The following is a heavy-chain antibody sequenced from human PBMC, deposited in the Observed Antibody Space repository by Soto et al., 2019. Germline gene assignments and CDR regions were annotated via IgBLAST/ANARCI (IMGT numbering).Heavy chain of an antibody. CDR3: ARSTYYYDSSGSFDY. J-gene: IGHJ4*02. Sequence: SETLSLTCAVSGVSISSGGYSWSWIRQPPGKGLEWIGYIYHSGSTYYNPSLKSRVTISVDRSKNQFSLKLSSVTAADTAVYYCARSTYYYDSSGSFDYWGQGTLVTV. D-gene: IGHD3-22*01. CDR1: GVSISSGGYS. V-gene: IGHV4-30-2*01. CDR2: IYHSGST.